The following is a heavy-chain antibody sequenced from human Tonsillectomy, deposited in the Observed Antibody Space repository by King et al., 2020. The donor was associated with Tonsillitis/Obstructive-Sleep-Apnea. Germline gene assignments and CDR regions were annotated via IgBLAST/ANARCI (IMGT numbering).Heavy chain of an antibody. V-gene: IGHV1-18*01. CDR2: SRPYNGDT. CDR3: ARDYYDRSGYYHGYFQH. J-gene: IGHJ1*01. CDR1: GYTFTNYD. D-gene: IGHD3-22*01. Sequence: VQLVQSGAEVKKPGASVKVSCKASGYTFTNYDITWVRQAPGQGLEWMGWSRPYNGDTNYAQKLQGRVTMTSDTYTSTAYMELRSLRSDDTAVYYCARDYYDRSGYYHGYFQHWGQGTLVTVSS.